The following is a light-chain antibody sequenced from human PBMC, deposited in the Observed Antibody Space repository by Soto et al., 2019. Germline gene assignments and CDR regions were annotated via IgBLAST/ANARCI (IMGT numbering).Light chain of an antibody. CDR3: QQYYSYST. CDR2: KAS. V-gene: IGKV1-5*03. Sequence: IQITHSPSTLSASVGDRVTITCRASQSISVWLAWYQQKPGKAPNLLISKASSLESGVPSRFSGSGSGTEFTLTISSLQPDDFATYYCQQYYSYSTFGQGTKVDIK. CDR1: QSISVW. J-gene: IGKJ2*01.